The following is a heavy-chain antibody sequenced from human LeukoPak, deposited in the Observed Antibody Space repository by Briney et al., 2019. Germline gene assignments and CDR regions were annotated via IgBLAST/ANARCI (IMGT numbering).Heavy chain of an antibody. V-gene: IGHV1-69-2*01. CDR1: GYTFTDYY. J-gene: IGHJ4*02. D-gene: IGHD1-26*01. CDR2: VDPEDGET. Sequence: GASVKVSCKVSGYTFTDYYMHWVQQAPGKGLEWMGLVDPEDGETIYAEKFQGRVNITADTSTDTAYMELSSLRSEDTAVYYGATAGGWELPFDYWGQGTLVTVSS. CDR3: ATAGGWELPFDY.